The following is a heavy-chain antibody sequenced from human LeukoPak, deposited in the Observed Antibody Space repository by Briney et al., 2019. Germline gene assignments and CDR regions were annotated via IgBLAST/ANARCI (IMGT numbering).Heavy chain of an antibody. CDR1: GGTFTNYA. J-gene: IGHJ5*02. V-gene: IGHV1-69*04. Sequence: GASVRVSCKATGGTFTNYAVSWVRQAPGQGLEWMGRIIVTLGTPNYAQKFQGRVAITADKSTSTAYMELSSLRSEDTDVYYCARAVDDDLAGYYWGDWFDPWGQGTLVTVSS. CDR3: ARAVDDDLAGYYWGDWFDP. CDR2: IIVTLGTP. D-gene: IGHD3-9*01.